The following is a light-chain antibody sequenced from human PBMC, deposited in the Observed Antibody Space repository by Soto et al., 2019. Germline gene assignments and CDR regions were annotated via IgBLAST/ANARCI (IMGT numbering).Light chain of an antibody. CDR2: EVY. J-gene: IGLJ2*01. V-gene: IGLV2-8*01. CDR1: SSDVGGYNY. Sequence: QSAPTQPPSASGSPGQSVTFSCTGTSSDVGGYNYVSWYQQYPGKAPKLMIYEVYKRHSGVPDRFSGSKSGNTASLTVSGLQPEDEADYYCSAYAGSSTWVFGGGTKLPS. CDR3: SAYAGSSTWV.